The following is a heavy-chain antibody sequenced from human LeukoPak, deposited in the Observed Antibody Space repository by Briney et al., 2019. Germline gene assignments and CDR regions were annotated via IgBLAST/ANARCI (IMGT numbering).Heavy chain of an antibody. V-gene: IGHV3-33*01. CDR1: GFTFSSYG. J-gene: IGHJ4*02. Sequence: GGSLRLSCAASGFTFSSYGMHWVRQAPGKGLEWVAVIWYDGSNKYYADSVKGRFTISRDNPKNTLYLQMNSLRAEDTAVYYCARGDIVVVPAALDYWGQGTLVTVSS. D-gene: IGHD2-2*01. CDR2: IWYDGSNK. CDR3: ARGDIVVVPAALDY.